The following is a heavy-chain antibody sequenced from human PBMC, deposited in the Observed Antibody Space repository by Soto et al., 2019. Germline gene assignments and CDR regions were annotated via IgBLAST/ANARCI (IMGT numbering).Heavy chain of an antibody. CDR1: VGLLSHTY. V-gene: IGHV4-4*07. J-gene: IGHJ4*01. Sequence: WGTLSPTWTASVGLLSHTYSAGIVTPAGKGLEWIGRIYTSGNTNYTPSLKSRVTMSVDKSKNQFSLKLTSVTAADTSLDYCARQPTYISSWDDDRGQGTLVTVSS. D-gene: IGHD6-13*01. CDR3: ARQPTYISSWDDD. CDR2: IYTSGNT.